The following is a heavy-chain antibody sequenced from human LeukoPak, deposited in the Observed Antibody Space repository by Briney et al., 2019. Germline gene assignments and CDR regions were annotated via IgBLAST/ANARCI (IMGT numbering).Heavy chain of an antibody. D-gene: IGHD1-26*01. Sequence: GEPLKISCKGSGYTFTNYWFGWVRQMPGKGLEGMGIIYHGDCDTRYSPPFRGQVTISADKSISTAYPQWSSLKATDTAMYYCASWIVGATNWGQGTLVTVSS. V-gene: IGHV5-51*03. CDR2: IYHGDCDT. J-gene: IGHJ4*02. CDR1: GYTFTNYW. CDR3: ASWIVGATN.